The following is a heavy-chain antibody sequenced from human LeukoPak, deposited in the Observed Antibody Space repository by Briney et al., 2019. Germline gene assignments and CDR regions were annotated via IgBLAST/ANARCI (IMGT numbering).Heavy chain of an antibody. D-gene: IGHD2-15*01. J-gene: IGHJ4*02. CDR2: INPNNGVA. CDR1: GYTFTGYY. Sequence: ASVRVSCKTSGYTFTGYYLHWVRQAPGPGLEWMGYINPNNGVAVYAQKFQGRFTMTRDTSIRTVYMELTSLTSDDTAVYYCARADPLGSGYPDYFFDYWGQGALVTVSS. V-gene: IGHV1-2*02. CDR3: ARADPLGSGYPDYFFDY.